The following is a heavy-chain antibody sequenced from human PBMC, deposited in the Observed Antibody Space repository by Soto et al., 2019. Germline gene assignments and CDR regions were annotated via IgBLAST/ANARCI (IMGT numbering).Heavy chain of an antibody. D-gene: IGHD1-1*01. CDR2: IKPDGSER. CDR3: ARDSGTSDY. J-gene: IGHJ4*02. CDR1: GFTFSTYW. Sequence: GGSLRLSCAASGFTFSTYWMSWVRQAPGKGLEWVANIKPDGSERYYVDSVKGRFTISRDNAENSLYLQMSSLRAEDTAVYYCARDSGTSDYWGQGTLVTVSS. V-gene: IGHV3-7*01.